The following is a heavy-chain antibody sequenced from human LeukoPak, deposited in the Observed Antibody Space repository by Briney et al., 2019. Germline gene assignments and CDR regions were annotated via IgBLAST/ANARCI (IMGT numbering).Heavy chain of an antibody. CDR1: GGSISRYY. CDR2: INHSGST. Sequence: SETLSLTCTVSGGSISRYYWSWIRQPPGKGLEWIGEINHSGSTNYNPSLKSRVTISVDTSKNQFSLKLSSVTAADTAVYYCARVRVTVTTCGFDYWGQGTLVTVSS. V-gene: IGHV4-34*01. J-gene: IGHJ4*02. D-gene: IGHD4-17*01. CDR3: ARVRVTVTTCGFDY.